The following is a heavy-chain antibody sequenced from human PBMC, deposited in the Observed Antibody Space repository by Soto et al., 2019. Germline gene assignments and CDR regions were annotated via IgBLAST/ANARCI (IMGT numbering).Heavy chain of an antibody. J-gene: IGHJ4*02. CDR1: GFTFSNYA. V-gene: IGHV3-30*18. CDR3: AKDLSYCSGSSCYPQDGSHN. D-gene: IGHD2-15*01. Sequence: GGSLRLSCAASGFTFSNYAMHWVRQAPGKGLEWVAIISFDGSNRFYRDSVKGRFTISRDNSRNTLYLEMSSLRAEDTAVYFCAKDLSYCSGSSCYPQDGSHNWGQGPLVTLSS. CDR2: ISFDGSNR.